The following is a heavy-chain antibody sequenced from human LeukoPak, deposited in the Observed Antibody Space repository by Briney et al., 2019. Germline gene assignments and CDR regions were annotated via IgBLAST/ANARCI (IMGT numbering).Heavy chain of an antibody. CDR2: IYPGDSRT. J-gene: IGHJ6*02. Sequence: PGESLKISCKASGYTFTTYWVAWVRQMPGKGLEWMRIIYPGDSRTRYSPSFQGQFTISVDKSISTAYLQWSSLKASDTAIYYCARHYYGSGSIAADVWGQGTTVTVSS. D-gene: IGHD3-10*01. CDR1: GYTFTTYW. V-gene: IGHV5-51*01. CDR3: ARHYYGSGSIAADV.